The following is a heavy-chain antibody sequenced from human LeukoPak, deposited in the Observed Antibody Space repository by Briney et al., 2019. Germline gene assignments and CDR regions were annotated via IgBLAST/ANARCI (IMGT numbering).Heavy chain of an antibody. V-gene: IGHV3-74*01. D-gene: IGHD1-1*01. CDR2: INSDGSST. CDR1: GFTFSSYW. J-gene: IGHJ4*02. Sequence: GGSLRLSCAASGFTFSSYWMHWVRQDPGKGLVWVSRINSDGSSTSYADSVKGRFTISRDNSKNTLYLQMNSLRAEDTAVYYCAKNKKSTTGTTMYYFDYWGQGTLVTVSS. CDR3: AKNKKSTTGTTMYYFDY.